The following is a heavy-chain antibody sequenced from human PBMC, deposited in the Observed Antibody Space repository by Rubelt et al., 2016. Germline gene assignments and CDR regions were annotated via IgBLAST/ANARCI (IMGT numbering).Heavy chain of an antibody. V-gene: IGHV3-48*03. CDR1: GFTFSSYE. D-gene: IGHD5-12*01. CDR2: ISSSGSTI. Sequence: EVQLVESGGGLVQPGGSLRLSCAASGFTFSSYEMNWVRQAPGKGLEWVSYISSSGSTIYYADSVKGRFTISRDNANNSLYLKMNSLRAEDTAVYYCAYFDTAGWLRSFDYWGQGTLVTVSS. CDR3: AYFDTAGWLRSFDY. J-gene: IGHJ4*02.